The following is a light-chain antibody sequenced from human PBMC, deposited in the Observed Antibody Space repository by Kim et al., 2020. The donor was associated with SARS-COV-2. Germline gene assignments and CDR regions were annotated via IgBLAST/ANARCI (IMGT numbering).Light chain of an antibody. CDR1: SLRNFY. J-gene: IGLJ2*01. Sequence: LGQKLRITGQGDSLRNFYVSWFQQKPGQAPLLVIYGKDKRPSGIPDRFSGSTSGNIASLTITGAQAEDEADYYCTSRDSTTNHVLFGGGTQLTVL. CDR3: TSRDSTTNHVL. V-gene: IGLV3-19*01. CDR2: GKD.